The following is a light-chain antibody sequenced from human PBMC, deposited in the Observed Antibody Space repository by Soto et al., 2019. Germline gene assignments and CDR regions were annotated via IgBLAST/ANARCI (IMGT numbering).Light chain of an antibody. J-gene: IGKJ1*01. CDR2: KAS. Sequence: DIQMTQSPSTLSASVGDRVTITCRASQSFSSWLAWYQQKPGKAPKLLIYKASSLESGVPSRFSGSGSGTEFTLTISSLQPDDSASYYCQQYNNYPRTFGQGTKVEIK. CDR1: QSFSSW. V-gene: IGKV1-5*03. CDR3: QQYNNYPRT.